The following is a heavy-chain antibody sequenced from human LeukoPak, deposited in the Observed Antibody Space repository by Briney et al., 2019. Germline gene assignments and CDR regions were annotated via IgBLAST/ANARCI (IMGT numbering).Heavy chain of an antibody. D-gene: IGHD6-13*01. CDR1: GGSISRSSYY. Sequence: PSETLSLTCTVSGGSISRSSYYWGWIRQPPGKGLEWIGSIYYRGSTHYNPSLKSRVTISVDTSKNQFSLKLSSVTAADTAVYYCARGRSWYGGVWFDPWGQGTLVTVSS. J-gene: IGHJ5*02. CDR3: ARGRSWYGGVWFDP. CDR2: IYYRGST. V-gene: IGHV4-39*07.